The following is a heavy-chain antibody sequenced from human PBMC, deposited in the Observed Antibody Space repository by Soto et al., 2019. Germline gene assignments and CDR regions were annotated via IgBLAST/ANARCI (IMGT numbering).Heavy chain of an antibody. CDR1: GYPFTSYA. J-gene: IGHJ6*02. CDR3: ARATDIVVVPAASGEDYYGMDV. D-gene: IGHD2-2*01. CDR2: INAGNGNT. Sequence: ASVKVSCKASGYPFTSYAMHWVRQAPGQRLEWMGWINAGNGNTKYSQKFQGRVTVTRDTSAGTAYMELSSLRSQDTAVYYCARATDIVVVPAASGEDYYGMDVWGQGTTVTVSS. V-gene: IGHV1-3*01.